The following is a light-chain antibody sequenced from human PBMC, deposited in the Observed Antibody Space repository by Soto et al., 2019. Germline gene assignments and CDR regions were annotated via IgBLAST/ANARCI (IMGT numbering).Light chain of an antibody. CDR1: QTFNSW. Sequence: DIQMTQSPSRMYASVGDTITITCRASQTFNSWVTWYQQKPGKAPKLLIYEAFTLQSGVPSRFSGGGSGTDFTLTISSLQPEDFATYYCQQVYVYPSTFGGGTKV. CDR2: EAF. CDR3: QQVYVYPST. V-gene: IGKV1-5*01. J-gene: IGKJ4*01.